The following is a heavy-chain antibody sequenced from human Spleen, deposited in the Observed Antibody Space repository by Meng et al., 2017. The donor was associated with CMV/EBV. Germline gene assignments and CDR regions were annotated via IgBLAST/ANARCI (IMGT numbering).Heavy chain of an antibody. J-gene: IGHJ4*02. CDR2: INHSGST. CDR1: SSY. Sequence: SSYWSWIRQPPGKGLEWIGEINHSGSTNYIPSLKSRVTISVDTSKNQFSLRLSSVTAADTAVYYCTRVYDSSGYYYLRRGFDSWGQGTLVTVSS. CDR3: TRVYDSSGYYYLRRGFDS. V-gene: IGHV4-34*01. D-gene: IGHD3-22*01.